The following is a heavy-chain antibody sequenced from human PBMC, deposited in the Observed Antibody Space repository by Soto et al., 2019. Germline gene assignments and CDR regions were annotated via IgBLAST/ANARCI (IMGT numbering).Heavy chain of an antibody. D-gene: IGHD3-10*01. CDR2: ISWNSGSI. V-gene: IGHV3-9*01. CDR1: GFTFDDYA. Sequence: EVQLVESGGGLVQPGRSLRLSCAASGFTFDDYAMHWVRQAPGKGLEWVSGISWNSGSIGYADSVKGRFTISRDNAKNSLYLQMNSLRAEDTALYYCAKVLTYYSGSGADYWGQGTLVTVSS. CDR3: AKVLTYYSGSGADY. J-gene: IGHJ4*02.